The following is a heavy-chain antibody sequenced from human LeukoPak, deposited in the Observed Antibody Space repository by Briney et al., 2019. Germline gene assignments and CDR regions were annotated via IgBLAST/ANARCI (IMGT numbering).Heavy chain of an antibody. D-gene: IGHD3-16*01. CDR3: ASGGRISS. J-gene: IGHJ4*02. V-gene: IGHV3-48*04. CDR1: GFTFSTYW. Sequence: GGSLRLSCAASGFTFSTYWMSWVRQAPGKGLEWVSYISPSGSSIYYADSVKGRFTISRDNAKNSLFLQMNSLRAEDTAVYYCASGGRISSWGQGTLVTVSS. CDR2: ISPSGSSI.